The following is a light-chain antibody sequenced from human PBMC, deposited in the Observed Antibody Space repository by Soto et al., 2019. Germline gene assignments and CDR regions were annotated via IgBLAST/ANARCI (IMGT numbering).Light chain of an antibody. J-gene: IGKJ3*01. CDR1: QSVSSSY. CDR2: GAS. V-gene: IGKV3-20*01. Sequence: EIVLTQSPGTLSLSPGERATLSCRASQSVSSSYLAWYQQKPGQAPRLLIYGASSRATGIPDRFSGSGSGTDFTLTSSRLEPEDFAVYYCQQYGSSPLFTCGPGTKVDIK. CDR3: QQYGSSPLFT.